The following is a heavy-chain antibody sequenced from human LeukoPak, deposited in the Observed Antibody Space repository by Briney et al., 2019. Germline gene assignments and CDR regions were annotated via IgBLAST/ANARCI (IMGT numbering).Heavy chain of an antibody. Sequence: PGGSLRLSCAASGFTFSSYGMYWVRQAPGKGLEWVAFIRYDGSNKYYADSVKGRFTVSRDNSKNTLYLQMNGLRAEDTAVYYCARSEQQRAMGYWGQGTLVTVSS. J-gene: IGHJ4*02. CDR1: GFTFSSYG. D-gene: IGHD6-25*01. CDR3: ARSEQQRAMGY. V-gene: IGHV3-30*02. CDR2: IRYDGSNK.